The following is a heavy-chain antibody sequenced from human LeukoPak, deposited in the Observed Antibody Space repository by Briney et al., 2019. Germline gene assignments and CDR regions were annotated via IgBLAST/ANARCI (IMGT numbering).Heavy chain of an antibody. CDR2: ISSSDSTI. CDR3: ARDRVNIVVVTASEY. D-gene: IGHD2-21*02. V-gene: IGHV3-11*04. Sequence: PGGSLRLSCAASGFTFSDYYMSWIRQAPGKGLEWVSYISSSDSTIYYADSVKGRYTISRDNAKNSLYLQMNSLRAEDTAVYYCARDRVNIVVVTASEYWGQGTLVTVSS. J-gene: IGHJ4*02. CDR1: GFTFSDYY.